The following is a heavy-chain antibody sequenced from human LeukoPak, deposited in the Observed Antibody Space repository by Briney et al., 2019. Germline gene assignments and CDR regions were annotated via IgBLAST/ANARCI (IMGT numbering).Heavy chain of an antibody. CDR2: IIPIFGTA. D-gene: IGHD2-2*01. J-gene: IGHJ5*02. CDR3: ARCEGYCSSTSCSRAYNWFDH. V-gene: IGHV1-69*05. Sequence: SVKLSCKASGGTFSSYAISWVRQAPGQGLECMGGIIPIFGTANYAQKFQGRVTITTDESTSTAYMELSSLRSEDTAVYYCARCEGYCSSTSCSRAYNWFDHWGQGTLVTVSS. CDR1: GGTFSSYA.